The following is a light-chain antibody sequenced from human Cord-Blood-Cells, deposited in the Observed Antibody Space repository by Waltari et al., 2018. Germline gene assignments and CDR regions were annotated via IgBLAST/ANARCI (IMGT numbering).Light chain of an antibody. Sequence: QSALTQPASVSGSPGQSITISCTGTSSDVGGYNYVSWYQQHPGKAPKLMLYDVSKRPSGVSNRFSGSKAGNAASLTISGLQAEDEADYYCSSYTSSSTRVFGGGTKLTVL. V-gene: IGLV2-14*01. J-gene: IGLJ3*02. CDR2: DVS. CDR1: SSDVGGYNY. CDR3: SSYTSSSTRV.